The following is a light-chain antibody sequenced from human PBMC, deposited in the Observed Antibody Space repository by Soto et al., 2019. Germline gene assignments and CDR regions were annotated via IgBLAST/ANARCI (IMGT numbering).Light chain of an antibody. Sequence: DIQMTQSPSSLSASVGDRVTITCRASQSISTYLNWYQQKPGKARKLLIYAASSLQSGVPSRFSGSGSGTDFTLTISSQQPEDFATYYCQQSYSTPVTFGQGTRVEI. CDR2: AAS. V-gene: IGKV1-39*01. CDR3: QQSYSTPVT. J-gene: IGKJ5*01. CDR1: QSISTY.